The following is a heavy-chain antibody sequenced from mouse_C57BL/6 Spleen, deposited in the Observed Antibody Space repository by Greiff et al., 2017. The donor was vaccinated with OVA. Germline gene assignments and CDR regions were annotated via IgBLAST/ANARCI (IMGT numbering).Heavy chain of an antibody. V-gene: IGHV5-16*01. Sequence: EVKLVESEGGLVQPGSSMKLSCTASGFTFSDYYMAWVRQVPEKGLEWVANINYDGSSTYYLDSLKSRFIISRDNAKNILYLQMSSLKSEDTATYYCARVYYGNRGYYFDYWGQGTTLTVSS. J-gene: IGHJ2*01. D-gene: IGHD2-1*01. CDR2: INYDGSST. CDR1: GFTFSDYY. CDR3: ARVYYGNRGYYFDY.